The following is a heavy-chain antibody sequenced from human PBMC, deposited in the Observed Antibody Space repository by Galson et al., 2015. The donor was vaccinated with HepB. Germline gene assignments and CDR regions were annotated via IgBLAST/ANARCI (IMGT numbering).Heavy chain of an antibody. V-gene: IGHV3-7*03. CDR3: ARPDRRYYYGSGSSLVYYYYYMDV. CDR2: IKQDGSEK. D-gene: IGHD3-10*01. CDR1: GFTFSSYW. Sequence: SLRLSCAASGFTFSSYWMSWVRQAPGKGLEWVANIKQDGSEKYYVDSVKGRFTISRDNAKNSLYLQMNSLRAEDTAVYYCARPDRRYYYGSGSSLVYYYYYMDVWGKGTTVTVSS. J-gene: IGHJ6*03.